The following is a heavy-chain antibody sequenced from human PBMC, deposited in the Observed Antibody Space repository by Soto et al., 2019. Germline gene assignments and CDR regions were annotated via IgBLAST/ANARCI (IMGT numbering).Heavy chain of an antibody. D-gene: IGHD2-2*01. J-gene: IGHJ4*02. V-gene: IGHV4-34*01. Sequence: SETLSLTCAVYGGSFSGYYWSWSLQSPWKGLEWIGDVNHSGGTNYNPSLKSRLAISVATSKNQFSLKLSSVTAADTAVYYCARVLVYCRSTSCYSLDYWGQGTLVTVSS. CDR1: GGSFSGYY. CDR3: ARVLVYCRSTSCYSLDY. CDR2: VNHSGGT.